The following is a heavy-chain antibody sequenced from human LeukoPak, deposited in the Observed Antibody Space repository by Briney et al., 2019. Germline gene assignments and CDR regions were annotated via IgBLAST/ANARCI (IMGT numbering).Heavy chain of an antibody. CDR3: AGESAAVVPY. CDR1: GFTVDSNN. V-gene: IGHV3-53*01. D-gene: IGHD6-25*01. J-gene: IGHJ4*02. Sequence: GGSLRLSCAASGFTVDSNNLNWVRQAPGKGLEWVSVIYSGGSTYYADSVKGRFTISRDNSKNTLYLQMNSLRAEDTAVYYCAGESAAVVPYWGQGTLVTVSS. CDR2: IYSGGST.